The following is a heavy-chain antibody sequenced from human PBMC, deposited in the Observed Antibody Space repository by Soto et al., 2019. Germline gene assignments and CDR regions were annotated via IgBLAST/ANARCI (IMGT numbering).Heavy chain of an antibody. CDR2: ISYDGSNK. D-gene: IGHD3-16*01. J-gene: IGHJ4*02. CDR3: ARAYEGDYFDY. CDR1: GYTLTELS. V-gene: IGHV3-30-3*01. Sequence: SCKVSGYTLTELSMHWVRQAPGKGLEWVAVISYDGSNKYYADSVKGRFTISRDNSKNTLYLQMNSLRAEDTAVYYCARAYEGDYFDYWGQGTLVTVSS.